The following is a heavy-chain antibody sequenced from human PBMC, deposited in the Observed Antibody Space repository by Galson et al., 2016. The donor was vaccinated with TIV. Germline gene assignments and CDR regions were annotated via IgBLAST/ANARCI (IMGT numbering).Heavy chain of an antibody. Sequence: PALVKPTQTLTLTCTFSGFSLSRSRMCVTWMRRPPGKALEWLARIDGDDDTYYNNFLATRLFITKDTSRNQVVLTLTNLDPADTATYYCARASSDYFYNCGMDVWGQGTTVAVS. CDR3: ARASSDYFYNCGMDV. CDR2: IDGDDDT. J-gene: IGHJ6*02. CDR1: GFSLSRSRMC. D-gene: IGHD6-19*01. V-gene: IGHV2-70*11.